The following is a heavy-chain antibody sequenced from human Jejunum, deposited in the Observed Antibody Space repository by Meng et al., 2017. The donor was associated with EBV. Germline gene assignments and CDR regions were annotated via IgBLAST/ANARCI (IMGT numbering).Heavy chain of an antibody. V-gene: IGHV1-2*06. CDR1: GYTFTGYF. CDR3: ARDYSDSSRQGY. CDR2: INPNSGGT. J-gene: IGHJ4*02. D-gene: IGHD3-22*01. Sequence: VQSGQLGAEVKPPGASGRVSCKASGYTFTGYFIHWVRQAPGQGLEWMGRINPNSGGTSYTQKFQGRVTMTRDTSITTAYMELSRLGSDDTAVYYCARDYSDSSRQGYWGQGTLVTVSS.